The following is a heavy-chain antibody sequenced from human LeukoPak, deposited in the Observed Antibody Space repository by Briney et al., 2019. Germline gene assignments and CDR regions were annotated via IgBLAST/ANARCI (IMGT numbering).Heavy chain of an antibody. CDR2: FHNSGTS. Sequence: SETLSLTCIVSDDSISDYYRGWIRQPPGKGLEWIGYFHNSGTSTYNPSLKSRVTISADTSKNQFSLKLNSLTTADTAVYYCTRGAGWLIDYWGQGILVTVSS. CDR3: TRGAGWLIDY. J-gene: IGHJ4*02. D-gene: IGHD3-16*01. V-gene: IGHV4-59*01. CDR1: DDSISDYY.